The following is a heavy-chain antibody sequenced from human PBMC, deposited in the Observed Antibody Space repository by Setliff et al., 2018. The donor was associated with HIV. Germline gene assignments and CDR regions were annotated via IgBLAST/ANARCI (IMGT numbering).Heavy chain of an antibody. CDR2: IYTSGST. D-gene: IGHD5-18*01. Sequence: PSETLSLTCSASGGSISSGTDYWSWIRQPAGKGLEWIGRIYTSGSTNYNPSLKSRVTISVDTSKNQFSLKLSSVTAADTAVYYCARDRYSYGRSYFDYWGQGTLVTVS. CDR1: GGSISSGTDY. CDR3: ARDRYSYGRSYFDY. V-gene: IGHV4-61*02. J-gene: IGHJ4*02.